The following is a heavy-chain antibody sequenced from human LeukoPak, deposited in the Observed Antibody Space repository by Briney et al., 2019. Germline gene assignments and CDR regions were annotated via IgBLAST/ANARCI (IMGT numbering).Heavy chain of an antibody. V-gene: IGHV3-7*01. D-gene: IGHD5-18*01. CDR1: GFTFTSYW. CDR3: ARVSGYSSGYGAFDI. Sequence: GGSLRLSCVASGFTFTSYWMHWVRQAPGKGLERVANIKQDESEKYYVDSVKGRFTISRDNAKNSLYLQMNSLRAEDAAVYYCARVSGYSSGYGAFDIWGQGTMVTVFS. CDR2: IKQDESEK. J-gene: IGHJ3*02.